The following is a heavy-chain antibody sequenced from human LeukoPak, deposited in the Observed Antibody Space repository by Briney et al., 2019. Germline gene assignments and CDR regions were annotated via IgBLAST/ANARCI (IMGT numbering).Heavy chain of an antibody. CDR1: GIIFRNYA. J-gene: IGHJ2*01. Sequence: GGSLTLSCAASGIIFRNYAMHWVRQGPGKGLECISTISSDGGSTYYANPAKGRFTISRDNSKNTLYIQMGSLRAEDMAVYYCARGRQGAKTRYFDLWVRGTRVTVSS. CDR3: ARGRQGAKTRYFDL. V-gene: IGHV3-64*01. D-gene: IGHD1-26*01. CDR2: ISSDGGST.